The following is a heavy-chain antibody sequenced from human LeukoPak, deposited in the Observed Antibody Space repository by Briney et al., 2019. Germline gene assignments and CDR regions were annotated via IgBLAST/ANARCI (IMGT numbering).Heavy chain of an antibody. J-gene: IGHJ6*02. CDR2: ISAYNGNT. CDR3: AREYSSPYYYYGMDV. Sequence: ASVKVSYKASGYTFTSYGISWVRQAPGQGLEWMGWISAYNGNTNYAQKLQGRVTMTTDTSTSTAYMELRSLRSDDTAVYYCAREYSSPYYYYGMDVWGQGTTVTVSS. CDR1: GYTFTSYG. D-gene: IGHD6-13*01. V-gene: IGHV1-18*01.